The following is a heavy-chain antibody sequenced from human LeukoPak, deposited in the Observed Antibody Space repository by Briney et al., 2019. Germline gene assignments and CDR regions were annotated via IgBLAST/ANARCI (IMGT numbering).Heavy chain of an antibody. Sequence: GGSLRLSCAASGFTFDDYAMHWVRQAPGKGLEWVSGIIWNSGSIGYADSVKGRFTISRDNAKNSLYLQMNSLRAEDTAFYYCAKAPSGGGYYDSSGYYEELDYGMDVWGQGTTVTVSS. J-gene: IGHJ6*02. V-gene: IGHV3-9*01. CDR1: GFTFDDYA. CDR3: AKAPSGGGYYDSSGYYEELDYGMDV. CDR2: IIWNSGSI. D-gene: IGHD3-22*01.